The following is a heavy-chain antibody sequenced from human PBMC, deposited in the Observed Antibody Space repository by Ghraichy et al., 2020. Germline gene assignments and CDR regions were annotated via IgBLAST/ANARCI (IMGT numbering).Heavy chain of an antibody. CDR2: IKQDGSDK. CDR3: AEGGVGAWGPLDY. D-gene: IGHD3-16*01. J-gene: IGHJ4*02. V-gene: IGHV3-7*01. Sequence: GGSLRLSCAASGFTFSSYWMSWVRQAPGKGLEWVANIKQDGSDKYYVDSVKGRFTISRDNAKNSLYLQMNSLRAEDTAVYYCAEGGVGAWGPLDYWGQGTLVTVSS. CDR1: GFTFSSYW.